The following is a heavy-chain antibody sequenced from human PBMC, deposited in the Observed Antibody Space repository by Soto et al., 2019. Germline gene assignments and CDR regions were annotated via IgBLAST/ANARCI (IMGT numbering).Heavy chain of an antibody. CDR3: ARVRDGYCSGGSCNNWFDP. J-gene: IGHJ5*02. Sequence: ASVKVSCKASGGTFSSYAISWVRQAPGQGLEWMGGIIPIFGTANYAQKFQGWVTMTRDTSISTAYMELRSLRSDDTAVYYCARVRDGYCSGGSCNNWFDPWGQGTLVTVSS. V-gene: IGHV1-69*05. D-gene: IGHD2-15*01. CDR1: GGTFSSYA. CDR2: IIPIFGTA.